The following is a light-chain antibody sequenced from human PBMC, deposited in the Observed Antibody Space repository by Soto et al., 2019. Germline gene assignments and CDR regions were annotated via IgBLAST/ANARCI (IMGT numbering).Light chain of an antibody. CDR3: CSYGGSSSFPYV. V-gene: IGLV2-23*03. J-gene: IGLJ1*01. CDR2: EGS. CDR1: SGDIGTYNL. Sequence: QSVLTQPASVSGSPEQSITISCTGTSGDIGTYNLVSWYQQYPGKDPQLIIYEGSERPSGVSHRFSGSKSGNTASLTISGLQAEDEADYYCCSYGGSSSFPYVFGTGTKVTVL.